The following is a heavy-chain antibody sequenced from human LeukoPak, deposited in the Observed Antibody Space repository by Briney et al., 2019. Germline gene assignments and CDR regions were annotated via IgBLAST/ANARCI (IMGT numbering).Heavy chain of an antibody. CDR1: GFTFSSYS. J-gene: IGHJ4*02. Sequence: GGSLRLSCAASGFTFSSYSMNWVRQAPGKGLEWDSSISSSSSYIYYADSVKGRFTISRDNAKNSLYLQMNSLRAEDTAVYYCARDKRWLVPLDYWGQGTLVTVSS. D-gene: IGHD6-19*01. CDR3: ARDKRWLVPLDY. CDR2: ISSSSSYI. V-gene: IGHV3-21*01.